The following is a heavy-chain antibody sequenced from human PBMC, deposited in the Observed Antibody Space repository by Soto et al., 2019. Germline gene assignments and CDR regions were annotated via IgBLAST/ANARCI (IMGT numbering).Heavy chain of an antibody. J-gene: IGHJ4*02. CDR3: AKDEHDYGDSPIDY. CDR1: GFTFSSYG. D-gene: IGHD4-17*01. Sequence: VQLVESGGGVVQPGRSLRLSCAASGFTFSSYGMHWVRQAPGKGLEWVAVISYDGSNKYYADSVKGRFTISRDNSKNTLYLQMNSLRAEDTAVYYCAKDEHDYGDSPIDYWGQGTLVTVSS. CDR2: ISYDGSNK. V-gene: IGHV3-30*18.